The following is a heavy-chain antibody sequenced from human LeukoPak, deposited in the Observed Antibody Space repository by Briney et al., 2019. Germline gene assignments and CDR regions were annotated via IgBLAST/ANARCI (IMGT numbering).Heavy chain of an antibody. CDR3: AKDPPSPIFGVSISHYFVY. J-gene: IGHJ4*02. CDR1: GCTFSSYA. V-gene: IGHV3-30*02. D-gene: IGHD3-3*01. Sequence: PGGSLKLSCEASGCTFSSYAMHWLRQPPGKGQDSVATIRYDGSNKYYADSVKGRFTISIDNSKNTLYLQMNSLRAEDTAVYYCAKDPPSPIFGVSISHYFVYWGQGTLVIVSS. CDR2: IRYDGSNK.